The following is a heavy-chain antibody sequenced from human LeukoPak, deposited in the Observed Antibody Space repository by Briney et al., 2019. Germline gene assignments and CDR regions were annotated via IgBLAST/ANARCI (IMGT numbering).Heavy chain of an antibody. J-gene: IGHJ1*01. D-gene: IGHD3-10*01. CDR1: GGSFSGYY. Sequence: SETLSLTCAVYGGSFSGYYWSWIRQPPGKGVEWIGEINHSRSTNYNPSLTSRVTISVATSKNQFSLKLSSVTAADTAVYYCASARITMVRGVISGWYFQHWGQGTLVTVSS. CDR2: INHSRST. CDR3: ASARITMVRGVISGWYFQH. V-gene: IGHV4-34*01.